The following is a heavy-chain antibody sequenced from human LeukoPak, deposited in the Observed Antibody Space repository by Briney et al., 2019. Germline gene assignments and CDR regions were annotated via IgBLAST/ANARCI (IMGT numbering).Heavy chain of an antibody. CDR2: MNPNSANT. Sequence: ASVKVSCKTSGYTFSTYDINWLRQAAGQGLEWMGWMNPNSANTGFAQKFQGRAAITRDTSTATAYLELSGLPSEDTAVYYCARAIRYQLLSDYWGQGTLVTVSS. D-gene: IGHD2-2*01. CDR3: ARAIRYQLLSDY. CDR1: GYTFSTYD. J-gene: IGHJ4*02. V-gene: IGHV1-8*03.